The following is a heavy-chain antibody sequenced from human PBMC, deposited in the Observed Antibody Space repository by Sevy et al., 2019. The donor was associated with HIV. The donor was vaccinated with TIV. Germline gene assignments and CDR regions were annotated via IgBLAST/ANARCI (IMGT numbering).Heavy chain of an antibody. J-gene: IGHJ4*02. CDR3: ARDAILHSCGWTGGDY. D-gene: IGHD6-19*01. CDR1: GYTFTSYG. CDR2: ISAYKGNT. V-gene: IGHV1-18*04. Sequence: ASVKVSCKASGYTFTSYGISWVRQAPGQGLEWMGWISAYKGNTNYAQKLQGRVTMTTDTSTSTAYMGLRSLRSDDTAVYCGARDAILHSCGWTGGDYWGQGTLVTVSS.